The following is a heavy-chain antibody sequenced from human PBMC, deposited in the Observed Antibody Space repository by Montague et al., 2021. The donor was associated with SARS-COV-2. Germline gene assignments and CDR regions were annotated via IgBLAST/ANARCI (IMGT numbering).Heavy chain of an antibody. Sequence: SLRLSCSASGFTFDDYAMHWVRQVPGKGLEWVSGISWNSGRIGYVDSVRGRFTISRDNAKNSLYLQMTSLRPEDTALYYCAHIVVVVAAVLDDVFDLWGQGTLVTVSS. CDR2: ISWNSGRI. V-gene: IGHV3-9*01. D-gene: IGHD2-15*01. J-gene: IGHJ3*01. CDR3: AHIVVVVAAVLDDVFDL. CDR1: GFTFDDYA.